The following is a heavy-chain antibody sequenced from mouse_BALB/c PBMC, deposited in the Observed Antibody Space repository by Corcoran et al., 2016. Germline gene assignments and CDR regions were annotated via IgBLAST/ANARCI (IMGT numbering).Heavy chain of an antibody. CDR1: GYSFTDYT. D-gene: IGHD2-14*01. Sequence: EVQMQQSGHVRVKPGASMKISCKASGYSFTDYTMNGEKQSHGKNLEWIGLIDPYNGGTSYNQKFKGKATLTVDKSSSTAYMELLSLTSEDSAVYYCARSGRYGYLDYWGQGTTLTVSS. V-gene: IGHV1-18*01. CDR2: IDPYNGGT. J-gene: IGHJ2*01. CDR3: ARSGRYGYLDY.